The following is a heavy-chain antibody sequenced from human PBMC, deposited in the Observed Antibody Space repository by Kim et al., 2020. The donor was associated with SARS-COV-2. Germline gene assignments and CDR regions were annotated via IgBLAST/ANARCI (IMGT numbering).Heavy chain of an antibody. D-gene: IGHD6-19*01. V-gene: IGHV3-48*03. CDR1: GFTFSSYE. Sequence: GGSLRLSCAASGFTFSSYEMNWVRQAPGKGLEWVSYISSSGSTIYYADSVKGRFTISRDNAKNSLYLQMNSLRAEDTAVHYCARASPGQQWLVRVSNIDYWGQGTLVTVSS. CDR3: ARASPGQQWLVRVSNIDY. CDR2: ISSSGSTI. J-gene: IGHJ4*02.